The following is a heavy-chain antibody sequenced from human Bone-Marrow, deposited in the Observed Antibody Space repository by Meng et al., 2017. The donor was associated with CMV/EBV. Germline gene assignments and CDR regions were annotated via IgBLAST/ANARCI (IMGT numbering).Heavy chain of an antibody. Sequence: ASVKVSCKASGYTFSSYDINWVRQATGQGLEWMGWMNPNSGNTGYAQKFQGRVTLTRNTSISTAYMELSRLRSDDTAVYYCARSRRFAPWGQGHRVNGAS. CDR2: MNPNSGNT. J-gene: IGHJ5*02. CDR1: GYTFSSYD. V-gene: IGHV1-8*01. D-gene: IGHD6-13*01. CDR3: ARSRRFAP.